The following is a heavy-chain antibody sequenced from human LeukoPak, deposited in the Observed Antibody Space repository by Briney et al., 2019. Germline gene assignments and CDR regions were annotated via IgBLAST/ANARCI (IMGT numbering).Heavy chain of an antibody. D-gene: IGHD3-22*01. CDR2: ISAYNGNT. Sequence: ASVKVSCKASGYTFTSYGISWVRQAPGQGLEWMGRISAYNGNTNYAQKLQGRVTMTTDTSTSTAYMELRSLRSDDTAVYYCARVYKDSSGYYYVPYYFDYWGQGTLVTVSS. V-gene: IGHV1-18*01. J-gene: IGHJ4*02. CDR3: ARVYKDSSGYYYVPYYFDY. CDR1: GYTFTSYG.